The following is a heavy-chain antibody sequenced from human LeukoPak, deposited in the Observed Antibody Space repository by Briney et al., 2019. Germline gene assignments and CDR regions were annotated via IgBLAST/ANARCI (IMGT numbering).Heavy chain of an antibody. CDR2: ISGSGGST. Sequence: GGSLILSWAASGFPFSSYAMSWVRQAPGKGLEWVSAISGSGGSTYYADSVKGRFTISRDNSKNTLYLQMNSLRAEDTAVYYCAKSSSWAFDYWGQGTLVTVSS. V-gene: IGHV3-23*01. CDR3: AKSSSWAFDY. J-gene: IGHJ4*02. CDR1: GFPFSSYA. D-gene: IGHD6-13*01.